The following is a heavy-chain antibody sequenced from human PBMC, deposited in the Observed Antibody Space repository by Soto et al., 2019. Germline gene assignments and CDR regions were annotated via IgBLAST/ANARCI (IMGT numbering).Heavy chain of an antibody. CDR2: IYWDDDK. V-gene: IGHV2-5*02. J-gene: IGHJ5*02. D-gene: IGHD3-22*01. CDR1: GFSLSTSGVG. Sequence: QITLKESGPTLVKPTQTLTLTCTFSGFSLSTSGVGVGWIRQPPGKALEWLALIYWDDDKRYSPSLKSRLTITKVTSKNRVVLTMTNMDPVDTATYYCAHLLYYYDSSGYLPVSARFDPWGQGTLVTVSS. CDR3: AHLLYYYDSSGYLPVSARFDP.